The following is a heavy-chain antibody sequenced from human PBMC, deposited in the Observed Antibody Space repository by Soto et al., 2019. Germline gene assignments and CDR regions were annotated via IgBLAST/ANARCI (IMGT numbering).Heavy chain of an antibody. Sequence: ASVNVSCKASGYTFTSYGISLVRQAPGQGLEWMGWISAYNGNTNYAQKLQGRVTMTTDTSTSTAYMEPRSLRSDDTAVYYFSFNYGDFDAFYIRGQRTTVPVS. D-gene: IGHD4-17*01. CDR1: GYTFTSYG. CDR3: SFNYGDFDAFYI. CDR2: ISAYNGNT. V-gene: IGHV1-18*01. J-gene: IGHJ3*02.